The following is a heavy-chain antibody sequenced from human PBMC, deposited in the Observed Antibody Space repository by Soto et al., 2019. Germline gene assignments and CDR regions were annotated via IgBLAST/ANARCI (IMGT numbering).Heavy chain of an antibody. V-gene: IGHV3-23*01. D-gene: IGHD6-19*01. CDR1: GFTFSSYA. J-gene: IGHJ4*02. CDR3: AAHEALYDSSGWYYFDY. Sequence: GESLKISCAASGFTFSSYAMSWVRQAPGKGLEWVSAISGSGGSTYYADSVKGRFTISRDNSKNTLYLQMNSLRAEDTAVYYCAAHEALYDSSGWYYFDYWGQGTLVTVSS. CDR2: ISGSGGST.